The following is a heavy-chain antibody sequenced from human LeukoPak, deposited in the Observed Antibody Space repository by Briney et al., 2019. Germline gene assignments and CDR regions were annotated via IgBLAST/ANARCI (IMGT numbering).Heavy chain of an antibody. CDR1: GFTFSSYA. CDR2: ISYDGSNK. CDR3: ARARDRPGYNWFDP. J-gene: IGHJ5*02. Sequence: PGGSLRLSCAASGFTFSSYAMHWVRQAPGKGLEWVAVISYDGSNKYYADSVKGRFTISRDNSKNTLYLQMNSLRAEDTAVYYCARARDRPGYNWFDPWGQGTLVTVSS. D-gene: IGHD5-24*01. V-gene: IGHV3-30*04.